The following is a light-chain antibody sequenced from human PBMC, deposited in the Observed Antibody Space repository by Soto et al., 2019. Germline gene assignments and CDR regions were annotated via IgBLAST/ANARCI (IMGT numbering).Light chain of an antibody. J-gene: IGLJ1*01. CDR3: SSYTSSSTYV. Sequence: QSALTQPASVSGSLGQSITISCTATSSDVGAYNYVSWYQQHPGKAPKLMIYEVSNRPSGVSNRFSGSKSGNAASLTISGLQAEDEADYYCSSYTSSSTYVFGTGTKLTVL. V-gene: IGLV2-14*01. CDR2: EVS. CDR1: SSDVGAYNY.